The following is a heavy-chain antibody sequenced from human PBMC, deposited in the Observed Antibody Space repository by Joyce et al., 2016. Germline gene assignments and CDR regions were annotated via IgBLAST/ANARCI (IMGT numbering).Heavy chain of an antibody. V-gene: IGHV3-74*01. Sequence: EVQLVESGGGLVQPGGSLRLSCAASGFSFSGYWIHWVRQAPGKGLVWVSRNNTDGSSTRFADSGKGRFTISRDNAKNTLYLQMNSLRAEDTAVYYCVRGISARPGGPNWFDPWGQGTLVTVSS. CDR2: NNTDGSST. CDR3: VRGISARPGGPNWFDP. CDR1: GFSFSGYW. D-gene: IGHD6-6*01. J-gene: IGHJ5*02.